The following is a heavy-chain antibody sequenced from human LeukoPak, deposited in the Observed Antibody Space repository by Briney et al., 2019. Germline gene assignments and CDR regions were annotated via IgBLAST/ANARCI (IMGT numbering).Heavy chain of an antibody. CDR3: ARQVPYYGGNSGWFDP. Sequence: GGSLRLSCAASGFRFSTFGMSWVRQAPGKGLEWVSYISSSSGTIFYADSVKGRFTISRDNAKNTLYLQMNSLRAEDTAVYYCARQVPYYGGNSGWFDPWGQGTLVTVSS. CDR2: ISSSSGTI. J-gene: IGHJ5*02. D-gene: IGHD4-23*01. V-gene: IGHV3-48*04. CDR1: GFRFSTFG.